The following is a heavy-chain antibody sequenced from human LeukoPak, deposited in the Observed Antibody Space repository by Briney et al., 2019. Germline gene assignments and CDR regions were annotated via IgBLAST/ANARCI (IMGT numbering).Heavy chain of an antibody. V-gene: IGHV1-18*01. D-gene: IGHD6-19*01. Sequence: ASVKVSCKASGYTFTSYGISWVRQAPGQGLEWMGWISAYNGNTNYAQKLQGRVTMTTDTSTGTAYMELRSLRSDDTAVYYCARETFDGYSSGWYEIYWGQGTLVTVFS. CDR3: ARETFDGYSSGWYEIY. CDR2: ISAYNGNT. J-gene: IGHJ4*02. CDR1: GYTFTSYG.